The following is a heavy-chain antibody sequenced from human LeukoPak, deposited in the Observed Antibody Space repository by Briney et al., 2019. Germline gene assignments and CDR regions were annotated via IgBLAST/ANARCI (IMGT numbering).Heavy chain of an antibody. D-gene: IGHD3-10*01. CDR2: ISSRSSYI. V-gene: IGHV3-21*01. J-gene: IGHJ6*03. CDR3: ARIPLGDYYYMDV. CDR1: GFTFSSYS. Sequence: GGSLRLSCAASGFTFSSYSMNWVRQAPGRGLEWVSSISSRSSYIYYADSVKGRFTISRDNAKNSLYLQMNSLRAEDTAVYYCARIPLGDYYYMDVWGKGTTVTVSS.